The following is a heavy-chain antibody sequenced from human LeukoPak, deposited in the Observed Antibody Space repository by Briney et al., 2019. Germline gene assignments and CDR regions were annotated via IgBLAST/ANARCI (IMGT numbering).Heavy chain of an antibody. D-gene: IGHD4-17*01. CDR1: GGSISSGGYY. J-gene: IGHJ3*02. V-gene: IGHV4-30-2*01. CDR3: ARISLDYGLRRAAFDI. CDR2: IYHSGST. Sequence: SETLSLTCTVSGGSISSGGYYWSWIRQPPGKGLEWIGYIYHSGSTYYNPSLKSRVTISVDRSKNQFSLKLSSVTAADTAVYYCARISLDYGLRRAAFDIWGQGTMVTVSS.